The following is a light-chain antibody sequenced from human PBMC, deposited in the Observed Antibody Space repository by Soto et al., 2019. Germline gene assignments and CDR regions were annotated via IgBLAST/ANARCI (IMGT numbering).Light chain of an antibody. V-gene: IGKV3-20*01. CDR2: GAS. CDR1: QSVSSSF. Sequence: EIVLTQSPGTLSLSQGEGATLSCRASQSVSSSFFAWYQQKPGQAPRLLIYGASSRATGIPDRFSGSGSGTAFTLTISRLEPEDFAVYYCQQYGSSPWTFGQGTKVETK. J-gene: IGKJ1*01. CDR3: QQYGSSPWT.